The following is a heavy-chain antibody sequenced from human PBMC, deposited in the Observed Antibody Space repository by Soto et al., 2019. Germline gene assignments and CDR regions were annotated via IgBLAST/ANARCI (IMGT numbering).Heavy chain of an antibody. D-gene: IGHD6-19*01. CDR2: ISAYNGNT. CDR1: GYTFTSYG. V-gene: IGHV1-18*01. CDR3: ARVSTLYVSGWPIFDY. J-gene: IGHJ4*02. Sequence: ASVKVSCKASGYTFTSYGISWVRQAPGQGLEWMGWISAYNGNTNYAQKLQGRVTMTTDTSTSTAYMELRSLRSDDTAVYYCARVSTLYVSGWPIFDYWGQGTLVTVSS.